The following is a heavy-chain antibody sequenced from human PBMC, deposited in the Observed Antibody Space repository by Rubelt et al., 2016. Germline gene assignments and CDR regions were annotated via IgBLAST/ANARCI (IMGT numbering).Heavy chain of an antibody. J-gene: IGHJ5*02. CDR1: GFTFSRYA. D-gene: IGHD6-13*01. Sequence: SRGGLVQPGGSLRVSCAASGFTFSRYAMNWVRQAPGKGLEWVVAISGSGGSTFYADSVKGRFTISRDNSKNTLYLQMNSLRAEDTAVYYCARGRGYSSSWYLWFDPWGQGTLVTVSS. CDR3: ARGRGYSSSWYLWFDP. CDR2: ISGSGGST. V-gene: IGHV3-23*01.